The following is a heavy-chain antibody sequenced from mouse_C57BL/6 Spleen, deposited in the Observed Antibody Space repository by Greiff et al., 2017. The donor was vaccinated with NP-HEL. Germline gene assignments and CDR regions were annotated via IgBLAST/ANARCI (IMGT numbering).Heavy chain of an antibody. Sequence: EVKLQQSGPELVKPGASVKISCKASGYTFTDYYMNWVKQSHGQSLEWIGDINPNNGGTSYNEKFKGKATLTVDTSSSTAYMELRSLTSEDSAVYYCARGAHYYGSSSYYFDYWGQGTTLTVSS. J-gene: IGHJ2*01. V-gene: IGHV1-26*01. CDR2: INPNNGGT. CDR1: GYTFTDYY. CDR3: ARGAHYYGSSSYYFDY. D-gene: IGHD1-1*01.